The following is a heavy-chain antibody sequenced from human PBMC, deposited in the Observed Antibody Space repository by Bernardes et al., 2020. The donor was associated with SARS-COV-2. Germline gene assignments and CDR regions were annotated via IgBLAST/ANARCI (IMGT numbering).Heavy chain of an antibody. J-gene: IGHJ3*02. D-gene: IGHD2-15*01. V-gene: IGHV5-51*01. CDR1: GYSFTSYW. Sequence: GESLKISCKGSGYSFTSYWIGWVRQMPGKGLEWMGIIYPGDSDTRYSPSFQGQVTISADKSISTAYLQWSSLKASDTAMYYCARRTRGSDYCSGGSCYRDFDAFDIWGQGTMVTVSS. CDR3: ARRTRGSDYCSGGSCYRDFDAFDI. CDR2: IYPGDSDT.